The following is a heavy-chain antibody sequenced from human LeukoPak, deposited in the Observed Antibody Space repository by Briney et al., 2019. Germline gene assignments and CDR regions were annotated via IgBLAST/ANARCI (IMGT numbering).Heavy chain of an antibody. Sequence: GGSLRLSRAASGFTFSDYGMVWVRQAPGKGLEWMAFIRFDGTIKYYADPVKDRFTISRDNSKNTLYLQMNSLRAEDTAMYYCAKDSAYYYDSSGYYYDWGQGTLVTVSS. CDR1: GFTFSDYG. J-gene: IGHJ4*02. D-gene: IGHD3-22*01. CDR3: AKDSAYYYDSSGYYYD. CDR2: IRFDGTIK. V-gene: IGHV3-30*02.